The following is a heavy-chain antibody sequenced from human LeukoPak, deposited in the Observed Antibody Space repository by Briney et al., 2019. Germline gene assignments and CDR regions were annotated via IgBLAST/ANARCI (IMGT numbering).Heavy chain of an antibody. V-gene: IGHV5-51*01. J-gene: IGHJ4*02. CDR2: IYPGDSDT. CDR1: GYSFTSYW. Sequence: GESLKISCECSGYSFTSYWIGWVRQMPGKGLEWMGIIYPGDSDTRYSPSFQGQVTISADKSISTAYLQWSSLKASDTAMYYCATERDKRAFDYWGQGTLVTVSS. CDR3: ATERDKRAFDY. D-gene: IGHD5-24*01.